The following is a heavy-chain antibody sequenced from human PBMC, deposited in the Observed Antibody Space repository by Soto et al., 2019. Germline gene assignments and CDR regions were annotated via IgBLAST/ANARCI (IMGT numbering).Heavy chain of an antibody. CDR2: ISRSGTT. J-gene: IGHJ4*02. CDR1: GDSINSRNW. V-gene: IGHV4-4*02. Sequence: QVQLQESGPGLVKPSETLSLRCAVSGDSINSRNWWTWVRQPPGKGLEWIGEISRSGTTNYIPSLKSRATVSADTSKNQFFLQLTSMTAADTAIYYCTKRGVCPGDCNLNYYDSWGQGIQVTVSS. CDR3: TKRGVCPGDCNLNYYDS. D-gene: IGHD2-21*02.